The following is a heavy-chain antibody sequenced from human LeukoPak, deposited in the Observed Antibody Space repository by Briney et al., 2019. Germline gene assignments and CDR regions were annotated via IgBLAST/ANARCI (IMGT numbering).Heavy chain of an antibody. CDR1: GGTISSGDYY. V-gene: IGHV4-30-4*01. CDR3: ARGLGGWFDP. J-gene: IGHJ5*02. Sequence: SETLSLTCTVSGGTISSGDYYWTWIRQPPGKGLEWIGYIYYSGSTYYNPSLKSRIITSIDTSKNQFSLQLSSVTAADTAVYYCARGLGGWFDPWGQGALVTVSS. CDR2: IYYSGST. D-gene: IGHD3/OR15-3a*01.